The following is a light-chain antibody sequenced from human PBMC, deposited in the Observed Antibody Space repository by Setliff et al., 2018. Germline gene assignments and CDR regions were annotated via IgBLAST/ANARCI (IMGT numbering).Light chain of an antibody. Sequence: QPALTQPRSVSGSPGQSVTISCTGTSSDVGGYNYVSWYQQRPGKAPKLMIFDVSRRPSGVPDRFSGSKSGNTASLTISGLQAEDEADYYCCSYAGIYTFVFGSGTKGTVL. CDR2: DVS. V-gene: IGLV2-11*01. CDR3: CSYAGIYTFV. CDR1: SSDVGGYNY. J-gene: IGLJ1*01.